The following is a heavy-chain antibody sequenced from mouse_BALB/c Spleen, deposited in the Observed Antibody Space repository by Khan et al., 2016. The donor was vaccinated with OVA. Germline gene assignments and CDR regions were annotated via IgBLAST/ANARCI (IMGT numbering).Heavy chain of an antibody. V-gene: IGHV5-6*01. CDR1: RFTFSAYG. CDR3: ASHLSGSVTY. Sequence: EVELVESGGDLVRPGGSLKLSCAASRFTFSAYGMSWVRPSPHKRLEWVATIISDGYYIYSPDSLKGRFIISRDNAKNTLYLQMRSLKSEDTAMYYCASHLSGSVTYWGQGTLVTVSA. CDR2: IISDGYYI. J-gene: IGHJ3*01. D-gene: IGHD1-3*01.